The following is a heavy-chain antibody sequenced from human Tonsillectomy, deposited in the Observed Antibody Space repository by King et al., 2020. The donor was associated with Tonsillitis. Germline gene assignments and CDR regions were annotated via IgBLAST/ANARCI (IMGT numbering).Heavy chain of an antibody. CDR3: ARAEFLVVVPAVTVCYFDY. Sequence: QLQESGPGLVKPSETLSLTCAVSSGSISSAWYYWGWIRQPPGKGLEWIGTIYHIGTTYYNPSLKSRVTISVDTSKNHFSLNLTSVTAADTAVYYCARAEFLVVVPAVTVCYFDYWGQGTLVTVSS. D-gene: IGHD2-2*01. V-gene: IGHV4-39*02. J-gene: IGHJ4*02. CDR2: IYHIGTT. CDR1: SGSISSAWYY.